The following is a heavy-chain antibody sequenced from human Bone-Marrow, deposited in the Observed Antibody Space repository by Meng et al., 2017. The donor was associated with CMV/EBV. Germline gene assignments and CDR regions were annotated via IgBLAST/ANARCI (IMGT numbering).Heavy chain of an antibody. V-gene: IGHV3-33*03. J-gene: IGHJ5*02. CDR1: GFIFSTYG. D-gene: IGHD3-16*01. CDR3: ARGAGYVFDP. Sequence: GESLKISCAASGFIFSTYGMHWVRQAPGKGLEWVALIWSDGSKKYYADSVKGRFTISRDNSKKTLYLQMNSLRAEDTAVYYCARGAGYVFDPWGQGTLVTVSS. CDR2: IWSDGSKK.